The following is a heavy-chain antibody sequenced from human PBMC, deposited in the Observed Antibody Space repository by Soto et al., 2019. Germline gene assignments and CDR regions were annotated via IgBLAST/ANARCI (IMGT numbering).Heavy chain of an antibody. CDR1: GGSISSSSYY. J-gene: IGHJ6*04. V-gene: IGHV4-39*01. CDR2: IYYSGST. Sequence: SETLSLTCTVSGGSISSSSYYWGWIRQPPGKGLEWIGSIYYSGSTYYNPSLKSRVTISVDTSKNQFSLKLSSVTAADTAVYYCARSLGYCINGVCYTKQFYYYYGMDVWGKGTRVTASS. D-gene: IGHD2-8*01. CDR3: ARSLGYCINGVCYTKQFYYYYGMDV.